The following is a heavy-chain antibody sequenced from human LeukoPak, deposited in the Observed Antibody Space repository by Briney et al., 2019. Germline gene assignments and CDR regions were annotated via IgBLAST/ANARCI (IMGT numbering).Heavy chain of an antibody. Sequence: GASVKVSCKASGYTFTGYYMHWVRQAPGQGLEWMGWINPNSGGTNYAQKFQGRVTMTRDTSISTAYMELSRLRSDDTAVYYCAKDRFLGFGELPPYYYYDMDVWGQGTTVTVSS. CDR2: INPNSGGT. V-gene: IGHV1-2*02. J-gene: IGHJ6*02. CDR3: AKDRFLGFGELPPYYYYDMDV. CDR1: GYTFTGYY. D-gene: IGHD3-10*01.